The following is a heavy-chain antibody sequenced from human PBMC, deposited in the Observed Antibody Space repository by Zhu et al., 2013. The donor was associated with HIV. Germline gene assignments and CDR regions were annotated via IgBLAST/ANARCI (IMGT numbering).Heavy chain of an antibody. CDR1: GGSFSGYY. CDR3: ARGWEYQLLVD. V-gene: IGHV4-34*01. CDR2: INHSGST. Sequence: QVQLQQWGAGLLKPSETLSLTCAVYGGSFSGYYWSWIRQPPGKGLEWIGEINHSGSTNYNPSLKSRVTISVDTSKNQFSLKLSSVTAADTAVYYCARGWEYQLLVDWGQGNPGHRLL. J-gene: IGHJ4*02. D-gene: IGHD2-2*01.